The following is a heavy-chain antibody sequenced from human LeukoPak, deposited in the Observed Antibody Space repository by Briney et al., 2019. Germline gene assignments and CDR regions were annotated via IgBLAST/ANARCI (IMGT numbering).Heavy chain of an antibody. CDR2: IIPIFGTA. V-gene: IGHV1-69*05. CDR3: AGVLPPGGADYYDSSGYDY. D-gene: IGHD3-22*01. Sequence: SVKVSCKASGGTFSSYAISWVRQAPGQGLEWMGGIIPIFGTANYAQKFRGRVTITRDTSASTAYMELSSLRSEDTAVYYCAGVLPPGGADYYDSSGYDYWGQGTLVTVSS. CDR1: GGTFSSYA. J-gene: IGHJ4*02.